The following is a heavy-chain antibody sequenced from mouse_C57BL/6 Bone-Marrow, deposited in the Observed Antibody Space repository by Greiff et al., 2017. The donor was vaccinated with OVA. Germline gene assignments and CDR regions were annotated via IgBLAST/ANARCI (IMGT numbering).Heavy chain of an antibody. CDR2: IYPGNSDT. CDR1: GYTFTSYW. Sequence: EVQLQQSGTVLARPGASVKMSCKTSGYTFTSYWMHWVKQRPGQGLEWIGAIYPGNSDTSYNQKFKGKATLTAVTSASTAYMELSSLTNEDSAVYYCTSWDVGFAYWGQGTLVTVSA. V-gene: IGHV1-5*01. D-gene: IGHD4-1*01. CDR3: TSWDVGFAY. J-gene: IGHJ3*01.